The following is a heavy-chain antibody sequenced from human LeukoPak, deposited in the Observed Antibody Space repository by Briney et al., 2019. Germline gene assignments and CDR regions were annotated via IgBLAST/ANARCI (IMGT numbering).Heavy chain of an antibody. CDR3: ARDLGVRGVRDWFDP. V-gene: IGHV4-38-2*02. CDR2: IYHSGST. CDR1: GYSISSGYY. J-gene: IGHJ5*02. Sequence: SETLSLTCTVSGYSISSGYYWGWIRQPPGKGLEWVGSIYHSGSTYYNPSLKSRVTISVDTSKNQFSLKLSSVTAADTAVYYCARDLGVRGVRDWFDPWGQGTLVTASS. D-gene: IGHD3-10*01.